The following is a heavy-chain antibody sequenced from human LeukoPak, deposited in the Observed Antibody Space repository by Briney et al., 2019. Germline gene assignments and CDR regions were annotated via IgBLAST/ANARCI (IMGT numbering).Heavy chain of an antibody. CDR1: GYTFTGYY. J-gene: IGHJ5*02. V-gene: IGHV1-2*02. CDR3: ARFLAVAPTNWFDP. CDR2: INPNSGGT. Sequence: GASVKVSCKASGYTFTGYYMHWVRQAPGQGLEWMGWINPNSGGTNYAQKLQGRVTMTTDTSTSTAYMELRGLRSDDTAVYYCARFLAVAPTNWFDPWGQGTLVTVSS. D-gene: IGHD6-19*01.